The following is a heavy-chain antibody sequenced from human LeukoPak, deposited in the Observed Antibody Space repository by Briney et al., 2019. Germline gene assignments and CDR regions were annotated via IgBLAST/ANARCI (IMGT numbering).Heavy chain of an antibody. CDR2: IYPDSGRT. J-gene: IGHJ3*02. V-gene: IGHV1-2*02. D-gene: IGHD4-11*01. CDR1: GYTFSGYY. CDR3: ARELSDYNKSTRKAFDI. Sequence: ASVKVSCKASGYTFSGYYMHWVRQAPGQGLEWMACIYPDSGRTWYAQKFRGRVTLTRDTSISAGFMELSGLKSDDTALYYCARELSDYNKSTRKAFDIWDQGTMVTVSS.